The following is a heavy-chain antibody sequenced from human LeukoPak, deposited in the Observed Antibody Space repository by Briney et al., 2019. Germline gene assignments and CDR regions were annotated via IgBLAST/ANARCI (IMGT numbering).Heavy chain of an antibody. Sequence: ASVKVSCKASGYTFTSYGISWVRQAPGQGLEWMGWISAYNGNTNYAQKLQGRVTMTTDTSTSTAYMELRSLRSDDTAVYYCARDPQDYYDSGAGDYWGQGTLVTVSS. CDR1: GYTFTSYG. D-gene: IGHD3-22*01. CDR2: ISAYNGNT. J-gene: IGHJ4*02. CDR3: ARDPQDYYDSGAGDY. V-gene: IGHV1-18*01.